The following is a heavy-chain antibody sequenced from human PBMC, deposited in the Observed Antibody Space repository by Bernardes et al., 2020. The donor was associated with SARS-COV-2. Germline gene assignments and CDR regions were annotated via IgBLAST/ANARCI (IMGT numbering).Heavy chain of an antibody. J-gene: IGHJ6*02. CDR1: GFTFKNYA. V-gene: IGHV3-23*01. CDR3: AKDLQVGPTKDYYYGMDV. D-gene: IGHD1-26*01. Sequence: GGSLRLSCAASGFTFKNYAMSWVRQAPGKGLEWVSVISGDGGSTYYADSVKGRFTISRDNSKNTLYLQMNSLRAEDTAEYYCAKDLQVGPTKDYYYGMDVWGQGTTVTVSS. CDR2: ISGDGGST.